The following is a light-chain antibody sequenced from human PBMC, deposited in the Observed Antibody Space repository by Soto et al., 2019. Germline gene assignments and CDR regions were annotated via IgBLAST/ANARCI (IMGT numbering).Light chain of an antibody. CDR1: ISDVGGYNY. CDR3: SSYRISRIGV. CDR2: DVS. Sequence: QSALTQPASVSGSPGQSITISCTGTISDVGGYNYVSWYQHHPGKAPKLMIYDVSNRPSGVSNRFSGSKSGNTASPTISGLQAEDEADYYCSSYRISRIGVFGTGTKVTVL. V-gene: IGLV2-14*03. J-gene: IGLJ1*01.